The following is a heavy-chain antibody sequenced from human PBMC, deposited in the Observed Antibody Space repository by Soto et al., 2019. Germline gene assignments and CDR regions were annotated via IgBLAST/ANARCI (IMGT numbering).Heavy chain of an antibody. V-gene: IGHV3-7*01. Sequence: GGSLRLSCAASGFTFSSYWMSWVRQAPGKGLEWVANIKQDGSEKYYVDSVKGRFTISRDNAKNSLYLQMTSLRAEDTAVYYCARDGGSGSSYPTFPHRYWGQGSLVTVSS. CDR3: ARDGGSGSSYPTFPHRY. CDR2: IKQDGSEK. J-gene: IGHJ4*02. D-gene: IGHD3-10*01. CDR1: GFTFSSYW.